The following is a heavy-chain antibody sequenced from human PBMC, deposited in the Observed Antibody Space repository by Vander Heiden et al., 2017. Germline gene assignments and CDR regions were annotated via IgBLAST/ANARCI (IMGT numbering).Heavy chain of an antibody. CDR3: ARDLALTVVTGGWFDP. CDR1: GFAFSSCG. CDR2: IWYDGSKK. J-gene: IGHJ5*02. Sequence: QVQLVESGGGVVQPGRSLRLSCAASGFAFSSCGMTWVRQAPCKGLGWVAVIWYDGSKKYYADSVKGRFTISRDNSKNTLYLQMNSLRAEDTAVYYCARDLALTVVTGGWFDPWGQGTLVTVSS. V-gene: IGHV3-33*01. D-gene: IGHD2-15*01.